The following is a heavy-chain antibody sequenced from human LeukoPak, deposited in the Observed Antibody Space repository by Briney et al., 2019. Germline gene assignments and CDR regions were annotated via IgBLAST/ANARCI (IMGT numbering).Heavy chain of an antibody. D-gene: IGHD1-26*01. J-gene: IGHJ4*02. CDR3: ATNQPYSGRAFDC. Sequence: ASVKVSCKVSGYTLTELSMHWVRQAPGKGLEWMGGFDPEDGATIYAQKFQGRVTMTEDTSTDTAYMELSGLRSEDTAVYYCATNQPYSGRAFDCWGQGTLVTVSS. CDR1: GYTLTELS. CDR2: FDPEDGAT. V-gene: IGHV1-24*01.